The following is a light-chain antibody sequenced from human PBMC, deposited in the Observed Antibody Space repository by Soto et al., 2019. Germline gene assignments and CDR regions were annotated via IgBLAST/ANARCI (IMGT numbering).Light chain of an antibody. Sequence: QSVLTQPPSASGSPGQSVTISCTGTSSDVGAYNYVSWYQQHPGKAPKLIIYDVTTRPSGVPDRFSGSKSGNTASLTISGLQAEDEADYYCSSHAGSSVVFGTGTKLTVL. CDR3: SSHAGSSVV. CDR2: DVT. CDR1: SSDVGAYNY. J-gene: IGLJ1*01. V-gene: IGLV2-8*01.